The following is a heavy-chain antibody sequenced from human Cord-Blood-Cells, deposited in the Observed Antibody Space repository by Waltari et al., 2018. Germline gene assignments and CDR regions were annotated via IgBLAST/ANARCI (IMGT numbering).Heavy chain of an antibody. V-gene: IGHV4-4*02. J-gene: IGHJ4*02. Sequence: QVQLQESGPGLVKPSGTLSLTCAVSGGSISSSNWWSWVRQPPGKGLEWIGEIYQSGSTNYNPSLNSRVTISVDKSKNQFSLKLSSVTAADTAVYYCASRCTGGVCYFDYWGQGTLVTVSS. CDR2: IYQSGST. CDR1: GGSISSSNW. CDR3: ASRCTGGVCYFDY. D-gene: IGHD2-8*02.